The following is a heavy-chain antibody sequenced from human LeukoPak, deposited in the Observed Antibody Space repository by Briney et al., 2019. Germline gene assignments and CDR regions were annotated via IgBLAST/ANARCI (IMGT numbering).Heavy chain of an antibody. CDR2: IKQDGSEK. Sequence: GGSLRLSCAASGFTLSSYWMSWVRQAPGKGLEWVASIKQDGSEKYYVDSVKGRFTISRDNAKNSLYLQMNSLRAEDTAVYYCARGGSYYYFDYWGQGTLVTVSS. CDR3: ARGGSYYYFDY. CDR1: GFTLSSYW. D-gene: IGHD1-26*01. J-gene: IGHJ4*02. V-gene: IGHV3-7*01.